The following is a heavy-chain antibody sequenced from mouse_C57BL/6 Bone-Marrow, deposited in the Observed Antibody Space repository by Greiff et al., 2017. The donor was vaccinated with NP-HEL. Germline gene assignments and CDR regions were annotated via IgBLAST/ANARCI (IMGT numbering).Heavy chain of an antibody. D-gene: IGHD1-1*01. J-gene: IGHJ2*01. CDR3: ARHVYYGSSYGY. V-gene: IGHV5-2*01. CDR1: EYEFPSHD. CDR2: INSDGGST. Sequence: EVKLVESGGGLVQPGESLKLSCESNEYEFPSHDMSWVRKTPEKRLELVAAINSDGGSTYYPDTMERRFILSRDNTKKTLYLQMGSLRSEDTALDYCARHVYYGSSYGYWGQGTTLTVSS.